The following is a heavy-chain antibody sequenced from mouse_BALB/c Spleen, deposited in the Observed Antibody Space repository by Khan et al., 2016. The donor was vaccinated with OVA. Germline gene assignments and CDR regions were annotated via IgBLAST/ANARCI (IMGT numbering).Heavy chain of an antibody. V-gene: IGHV1-18*01. CDR1: GYTFTEYT. CDR3: AIDAGRK. CDR2: INPKNGVT. J-gene: IGHJ4*01. D-gene: IGHD3-3*01. Sequence: EVQLQQSGPELVRPGASVKISCKTSGYTFTEYTLHWVKQSHGKSLEWIGVINPKNGVTSYNQKFKGKATLTVDKSSSTAYMEFRSLTSEDSAVYYCAIDAGRKWGQGTSVTVSS.